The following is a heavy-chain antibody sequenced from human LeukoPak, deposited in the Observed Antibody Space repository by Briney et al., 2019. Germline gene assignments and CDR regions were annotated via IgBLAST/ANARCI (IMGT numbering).Heavy chain of an antibody. D-gene: IGHD3-22*01. V-gene: IGHV3-20*04. CDR1: GFTFDDYG. Sequence: GGSLRLSCAASGFTFDDYGMSWVRQAPGKGLEWVSGINWNGGSTGYADSVKGRFTISRDNAKNSLYLQMNSLRAEDTAVYYCARALGNYYDSSGYPDYWGQGTLVTVSS. CDR3: ARALGNYYDSSGYPDY. CDR2: INWNGGST. J-gene: IGHJ4*02.